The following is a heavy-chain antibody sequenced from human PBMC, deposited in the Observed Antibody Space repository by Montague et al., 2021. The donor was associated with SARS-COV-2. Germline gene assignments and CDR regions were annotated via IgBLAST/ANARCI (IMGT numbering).Heavy chain of an antibody. CDR1: GFTFSSYA. J-gene: IGHJ4*02. V-gene: IGHV3-23*01. D-gene: IGHD3-10*01. CDR2: ISGSGGST. CDR3: AKDRELWFGELLPVDY. Sequence: SLRLSCAASGFTFSSYAMSWVRQAPGKGLEWVSAISGSGGSTYYADSVKGRSTISRDNSKNTLYLQMNSLRAEDTAVYYCAKDRELWFGELLPVDYWGQGTLVTVSS.